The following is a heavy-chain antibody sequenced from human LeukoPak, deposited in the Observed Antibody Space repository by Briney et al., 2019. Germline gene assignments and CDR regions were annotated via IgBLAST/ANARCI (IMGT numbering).Heavy chain of an antibody. CDR2: ISSSSSHI. V-gene: IGHV3-21*01. CDR1: GFTFSNAW. D-gene: IGHD2-15*01. Sequence: GGSLRLSCAASGFTFSNAWMSWVRQAPGKGLEWVSSISSSSSHIYYADSVKGRFTISRDNAKNSLYLQMNSLRAEDTAVYYCARDRRYCSGGRCYPSYFDYWGQGTLVTVSP. CDR3: ARDRRYCSGGRCYPSYFDY. J-gene: IGHJ4*02.